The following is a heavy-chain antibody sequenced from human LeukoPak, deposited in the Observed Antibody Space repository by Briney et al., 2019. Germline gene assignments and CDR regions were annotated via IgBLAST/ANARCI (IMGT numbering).Heavy chain of an antibody. CDR1: GFTVSSNY. J-gene: IGHJ4*02. D-gene: IGHD2-15*01. CDR3: ARDLKSGGWYLDY. CDR2: ISYDGSNK. Sequence: GGSLRLSCAASGFTVSSNYMSWVRQAPGKGLEWVAVISYDGSNKYYADSVKGRFTISRDNSKNTLYLQMNSLRAEDTAVYYCARDLKSGGWYLDYWGQGTLVTVSS. V-gene: IGHV3-30-3*01.